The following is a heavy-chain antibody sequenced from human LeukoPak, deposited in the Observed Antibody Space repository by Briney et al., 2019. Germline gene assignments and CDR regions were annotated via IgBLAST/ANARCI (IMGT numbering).Heavy chain of an antibody. V-gene: IGHV3-64D*06. D-gene: IGHD6-13*01. J-gene: IGHJ2*01. CDR3: VKSGESYSSSWFDL. CDR1: GFPFNSFW. Sequence: GGSLRLSCAASGFPFNSFWMHWVRQAPGKGLEYVSAISSNGGSTYYADSVKGRFTISRDNSRNTLYLQMSSLRAEDTAVYYCVKSGESYSSSWFDLWGRGTLVTVSS. CDR2: ISSNGGST.